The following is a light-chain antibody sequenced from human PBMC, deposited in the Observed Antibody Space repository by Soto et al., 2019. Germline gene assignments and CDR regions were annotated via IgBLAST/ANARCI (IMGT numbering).Light chain of an antibody. J-gene: IGLJ1*01. CDR3: CSYAGSSTYYV. CDR2: AVS. Sequence: SALAQPASVSGSPGQSITISCTGTSSDVGSYNLVSWYQQHPGKAPKLMIYAVSKRPSGVSNRFSGSKPGNTASLTISGLQAEDEADYYCCSYAGSSTYYVFGTGTKVTVL. CDR1: SSDVGSYNL. V-gene: IGLV2-23*02.